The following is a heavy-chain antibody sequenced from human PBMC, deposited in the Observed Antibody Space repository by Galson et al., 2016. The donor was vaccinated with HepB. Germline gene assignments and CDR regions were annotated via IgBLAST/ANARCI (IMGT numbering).Heavy chain of an antibody. CDR2: INHSGST. Sequence: ETLSXTCVVSXXSLXXXYWXXXRXXXGKGLXWIXEINHSGSTKYQSSLKSRVTISVDTSKSEVSLKVSSVTAADSAVYYCARSTTYYGMDVWGQGTTVXXSS. CDR1: XXSLXXXY. CDR3: ARSTTYYGMDV. D-gene: IGHD2/OR15-2a*01. J-gene: IGHJ6*02. V-gene: IGHV4-34*01.